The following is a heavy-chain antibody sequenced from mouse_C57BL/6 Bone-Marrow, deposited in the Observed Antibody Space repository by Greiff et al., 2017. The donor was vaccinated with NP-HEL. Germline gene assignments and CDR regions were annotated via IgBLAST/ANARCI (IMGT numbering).Heavy chain of an antibody. CDR1: GFNFKDDY. D-gene: IGHD2-2*01. V-gene: IGHV14-4*01. CDR3: TNLVWLRKPFAD. CDR2: IDPDNGDT. J-gene: IGHJ3*01. Sequence: VQLQQSGAELVRPGASVKLSCTASGFNFKDDYMHWVKQRPEQGLEWIGWIDPDNGDTEYASKFQGKATITADTSSNTAYLQLSSLTSEDTAVYYCTNLVWLRKPFADWGKGTLVTVSA.